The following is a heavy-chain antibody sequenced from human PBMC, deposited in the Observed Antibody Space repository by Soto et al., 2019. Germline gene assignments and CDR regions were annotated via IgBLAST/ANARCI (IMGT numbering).Heavy chain of an antibody. CDR1: GFIVSNAW. CDR2: IKKNADGGTT. Sequence: PGGSLRLSCAASGFIVSNAWMSWVRQAPGKGLELVGRIKKNADGGTTDYAAPVEGRFTISRDDSKNTLFLQMNSLRPEDIAVYYCTTNPVGYRYFDYWGQGTLVTVSS. V-gene: IGHV3-15*01. J-gene: IGHJ4*02. CDR3: TTNPVGYRYFDY. D-gene: IGHD5-18*01.